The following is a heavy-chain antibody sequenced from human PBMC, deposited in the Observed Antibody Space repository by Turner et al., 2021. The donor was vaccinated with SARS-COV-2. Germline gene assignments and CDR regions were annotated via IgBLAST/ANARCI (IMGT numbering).Heavy chain of an antibody. V-gene: IGHV4-39*01. CDR1: SGSISGSAYY. Sequence: QLQLQESGPGLVKPSETLSLTCTVSSGSISGSAYYWGWIRQPPGKGLEWIGSFFYSGSTYYSPSLKSRITISVDTSKNQFSLNLSSVTAADTAVYYCARQVSILGRWLAPFDSWGQGTLVTVSS. D-gene: IGHD6-19*01. J-gene: IGHJ4*02. CDR2: FFYSGST. CDR3: ARQVSILGRWLAPFDS.